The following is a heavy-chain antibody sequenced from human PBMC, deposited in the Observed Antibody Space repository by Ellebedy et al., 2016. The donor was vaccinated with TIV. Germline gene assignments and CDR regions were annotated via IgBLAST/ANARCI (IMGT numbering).Heavy chain of an antibody. CDR1: GFTVSSNY. CDR3: ARGEGWIDN. V-gene: IGHV3-7*04. Sequence: GGSLRLSXAASGFTVSSNYMSWVRQAPGKGLEWVANIKQDGSDKNYVNSVKGRFTISRDNPKNSLYLQMNSLRAEDTAVYFCARGEGWIDNWGQGTLVTVSS. CDR2: IKQDGSDK. J-gene: IGHJ4*02. D-gene: IGHD5-24*01.